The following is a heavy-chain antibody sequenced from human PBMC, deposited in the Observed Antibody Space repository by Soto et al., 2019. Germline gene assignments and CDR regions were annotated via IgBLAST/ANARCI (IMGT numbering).Heavy chain of an antibody. CDR1: GGSISSYY. CDR2: IYSSGST. Sequence: SETLSLTCSVSGGSISSYYWSWIRQTAGKGLEWIWRIYSSGSTKYNPSVKSRVIMSVDTSKNQFSLNLYSVTPADTAVYYCARTLEASGTENWFDPWGQGTLVTVSS. J-gene: IGHJ5*02. D-gene: IGHD6-13*01. V-gene: IGHV4-4*07. CDR3: ARTLEASGTENWFDP.